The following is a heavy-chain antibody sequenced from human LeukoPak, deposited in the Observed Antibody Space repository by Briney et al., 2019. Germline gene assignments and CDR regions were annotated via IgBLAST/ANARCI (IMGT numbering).Heavy chain of an antibody. Sequence: PGGSLRLSCAASGFTFSSYGMHWVRQAPGKGLEWVAVISYDGSSKYYADSVKGRFTISRDNSKNTLYLQMSSLKIEDTAVYHXXXXXXXGYNHPSYYFGYWGQGTLVTVSS. V-gene: IGHV3-30*03. CDR2: ISYDGSSK. D-gene: IGHD5-24*01. CDR3: XXXXXXGYNHPSYYFGY. CDR1: GFTFSSYG. J-gene: IGHJ4*02.